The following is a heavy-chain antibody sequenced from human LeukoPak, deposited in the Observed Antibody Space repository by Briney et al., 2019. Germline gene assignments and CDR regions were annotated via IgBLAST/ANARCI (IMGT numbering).Heavy chain of an antibody. J-gene: IGHJ4*02. Sequence: SVTESRKCSGYTVIRFSIHGVRQPPGHGGARIIDYDPEDGERIFTQRFNATVTMSENTSTDTAYIDPSRQRSEDTGVYYCATEYTYDYFDYWGQGTLVTVSS. D-gene: IGHD5-12*01. V-gene: IGHV1-24*01. CDR3: ATEYTYDYFDY. CDR1: GYTVIRFS. CDR2: YDPEDGER.